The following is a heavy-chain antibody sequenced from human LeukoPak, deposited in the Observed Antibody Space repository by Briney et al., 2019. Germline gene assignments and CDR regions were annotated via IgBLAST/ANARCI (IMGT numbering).Heavy chain of an antibody. Sequence: PGGSLRLSCTASGFTFSSYALHWVRQAPGKGLEWVAAISYDISKTFYGDSVKGRFTISRDNSKKTLYLQMDSLRPDDTAVYYCATGSIAGVRQAHDYWGQGTLATVSS. CDR2: ISYDISKT. CDR1: GFTFSSYA. V-gene: IGHV3-30-3*01. J-gene: IGHJ4*02. CDR3: ATGSIAGVRQAHDY. D-gene: IGHD1-26*01.